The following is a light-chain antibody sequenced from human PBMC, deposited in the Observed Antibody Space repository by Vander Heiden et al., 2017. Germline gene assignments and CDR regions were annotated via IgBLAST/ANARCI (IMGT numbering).Light chain of an antibody. CDR2: GNN. Sequence: QSVLTQPPSVSAAPGQKITISCSGSSSNIGSNSVSWYQQLPGTAPKLRIYGNNKRPSGIPDRFSGSKSGTSATLGITGLQTGDEADYYCGAWDSSLRAVVLGGGTKLTVL. CDR3: GAWDSSLRAVV. J-gene: IGLJ2*01. CDR1: SSNIGSNS. V-gene: IGLV1-51*01.